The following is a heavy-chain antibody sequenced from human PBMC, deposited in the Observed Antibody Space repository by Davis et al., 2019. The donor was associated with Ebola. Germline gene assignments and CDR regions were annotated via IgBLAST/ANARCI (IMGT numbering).Heavy chain of an antibody. D-gene: IGHD3-3*02. CDR3: ARIGFLEWLATYYYYGMDV. CDR2: INHSGST. V-gene: IGHV4-39*07. J-gene: IGHJ6*02. Sequence: SETLSLTCTVSGGSISSSSYYWGWIRQPPGKGLEWIGEINHSGSTNYNPSLKSRVTISVDTSKNQFSLKLSSVTAADTAVYYCARIGFLEWLATYYYYGMDVWGQGTTVTVSS. CDR1: GGSISSSSYY.